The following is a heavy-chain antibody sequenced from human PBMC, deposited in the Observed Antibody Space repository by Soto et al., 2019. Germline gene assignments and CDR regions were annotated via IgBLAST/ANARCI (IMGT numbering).Heavy chain of an antibody. J-gene: IGHJ4*02. D-gene: IGHD5-18*01. CDR1: GFSLSDYW. V-gene: IGHV3-74*01. CDR3: ARGANGYDYFDY. CDR2: ITRAGGST. Sequence: EVQLVESGGGLVQPGGSLRLSCAASGFSLSDYWMHWVRQAPGEGLGWLSRITRAGGSTNHADAVKGRFTLARDNAKNRLYLQVNSLRGEDTAVYYCARGANGYDYFDYWGQGTLVTVSS.